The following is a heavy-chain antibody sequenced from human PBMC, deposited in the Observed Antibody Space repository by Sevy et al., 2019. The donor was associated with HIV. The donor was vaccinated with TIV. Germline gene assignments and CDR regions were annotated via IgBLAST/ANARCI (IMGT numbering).Heavy chain of an antibody. CDR2: IKSKTDGETR. Sequence: GESLKISCAASGFDFFNAWMTWVRQAPGKGLEWVGHIKSKTDGETREYAAAVKGRFTISRDDSADTVHLQMDRLTVEDTGLYCCATVVSWRVDWGQGTLVTVS. CDR1: GFDFFNAW. CDR3: ATVVSWRVD. J-gene: IGHJ4*02. V-gene: IGHV3-15*01. D-gene: IGHD3-3*01.